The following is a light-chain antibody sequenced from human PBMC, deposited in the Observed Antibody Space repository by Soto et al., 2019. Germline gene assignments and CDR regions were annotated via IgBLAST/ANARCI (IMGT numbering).Light chain of an antibody. CDR2: GTS. V-gene: IGKV3-20*01. J-gene: IGKJ2*01. Sequence: EIVLTQSPGTLSLSPGERATLSCRASQSVSSTNLAWYQQKPGQAPRLLIYGTSTRATGIPDRFSGSGSGTDFTLTISRLEPEDFTVYYCQQYGSSPRYTFGQGTKLEIE. CDR3: QQYGSSPRYT. CDR1: QSVSSTN.